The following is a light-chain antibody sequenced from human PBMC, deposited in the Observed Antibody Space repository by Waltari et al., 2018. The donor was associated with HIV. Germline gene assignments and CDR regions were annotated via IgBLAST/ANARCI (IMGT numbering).Light chain of an antibody. CDR3: AAWDDSLSGWV. Sequence: QSVLTQPPSAFGTPGQRVTISCSGSSSNIGYGFVSWYQHLPGTAPKLLIYRNDQRPSGVPDRFSGSKSGTSASLAISGLRSEDESDYYCAAWDDSLSGWVFGGGTKLTVL. CDR2: RND. V-gene: IGLV1-47*01. CDR1: SSNIGYGF. J-gene: IGLJ3*02.